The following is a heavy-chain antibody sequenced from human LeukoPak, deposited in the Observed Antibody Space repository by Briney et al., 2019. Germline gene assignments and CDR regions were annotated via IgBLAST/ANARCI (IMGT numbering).Heavy chain of an antibody. CDR3: ARGLEITIYGVVIIWGSFDY. D-gene: IGHD3-3*01. CDR2: INWNGGST. Sequence: GGSLRLSCAASGFIFDDYAMTWVRQAPGKGLEWVSGINWNGGSTGYADSVKGRFTISRDNAKNSLSLQMNNLRAEDTALYYCARGLEITIYGVVIIWGSFDYWGQGTLVTVSS. V-gene: IGHV3-20*04. J-gene: IGHJ4*02. CDR1: GFIFDDYA.